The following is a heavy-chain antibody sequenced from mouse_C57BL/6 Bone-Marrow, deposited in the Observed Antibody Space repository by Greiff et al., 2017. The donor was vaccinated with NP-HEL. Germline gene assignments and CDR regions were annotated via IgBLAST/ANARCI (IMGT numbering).Heavy chain of an antibody. CDR1: GFTFSDYG. J-gene: IGHJ4*01. V-gene: IGHV5-17*01. CDR2: ISSGSSTI. Sequence: EVMLVESGGGLVQPGGSLKLSCAASGFTFSDYGMHWVRQAPEKGLEWVAYISSGSSTISYADTVKGRFTISRDNAKNTLFLQMTSLRSEDTAMYYCARDYSHWGQGTSVTVSS. D-gene: IGHD2-12*01. CDR3: ARDYSH.